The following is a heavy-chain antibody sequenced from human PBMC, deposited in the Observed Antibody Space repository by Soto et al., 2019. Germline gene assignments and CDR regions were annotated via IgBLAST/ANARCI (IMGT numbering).Heavy chain of an antibody. CDR2: FFIGGNT. J-gene: IGHJ4*02. V-gene: IGHV4-39*02. CDR3: ARDDCISTSCYVSY. D-gene: IGHD2-2*01. Sequence: PSETLSLTCTVSGGSISSSTYYWGWMRQPPGKGLEWIASFFIGGNTYYNPSLKSRVTISVDTSKNQFSLKLSSVTAADTAVYYCARDDCISTSCYVSYWGQGTLVTVSS. CDR1: GGSISSSTYY.